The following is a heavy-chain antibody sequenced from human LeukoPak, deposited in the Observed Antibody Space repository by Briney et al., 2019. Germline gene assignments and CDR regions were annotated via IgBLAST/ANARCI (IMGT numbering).Heavy chain of an antibody. J-gene: IGHJ4*02. CDR1: GGSFSGYY. CDR2: INHSGST. D-gene: IGHD3-10*01. V-gene: IGHV4-34*01. CDR3: ARGSPGDGSGSYYPYYFDY. Sequence: RSETLSLTCVVYGGSFSGYYWGWIRQPPGKGLEWIGEINHSGSTNYNPSLKSRVTISVDTSKNQFSLKLSSVTAADTAVYYCARGSPGDGSGSYYPYYFDYWGQGTLVTVSS.